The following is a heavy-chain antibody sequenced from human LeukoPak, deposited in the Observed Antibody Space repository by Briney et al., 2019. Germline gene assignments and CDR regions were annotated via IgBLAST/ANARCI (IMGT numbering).Heavy chain of an antibody. CDR2: ISAYNGNT. V-gene: IGHV1-18*01. CDR1: GYTFTSYG. Sequence: GASVKVSCKASGYTFTSYGISWVRQAPGQGLEWMGWISAYNGNTNYAQKLQGRVTMTTDTSTSTAYMELRSLRSDDTAVYYCASPSPGRFDNYYYYGMDVWGQGTTVTVSS. CDR3: ASPSPGRFDNYYYYGMDV. J-gene: IGHJ6*02. D-gene: IGHD3-16*01.